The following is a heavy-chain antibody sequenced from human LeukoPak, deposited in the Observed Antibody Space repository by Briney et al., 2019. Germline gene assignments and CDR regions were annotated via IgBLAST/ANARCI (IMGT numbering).Heavy chain of an antibody. J-gene: IGHJ5*02. CDR2: ISSSSSYI. V-gene: IGHV3-21*04. CDR1: GFTFSSYS. D-gene: IGHD2-15*01. CDR3: ARVGVVVAATKGGYWFDP. Sequence: GGSLRLSCAASGFTFSSYSMNWVRQAPGKGLEWVSSISSSSSYIYYADSVKGRFTISRDNAKNSLYLQMNSLRAEDTAVYYCARVGVVVAATKGGYWFDPWGQGTLVTVSS.